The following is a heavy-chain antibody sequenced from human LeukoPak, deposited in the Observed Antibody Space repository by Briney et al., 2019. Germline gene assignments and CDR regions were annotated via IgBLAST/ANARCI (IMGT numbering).Heavy chain of an antibody. Sequence: PGGSLRLSCTASGFTFGTYSMNWVRQAPGKGLEWVSYITPSSTTIYYADSVKGRFTISRDNAKNSLYLQMNSLRAEDTAVYYCARDTAMALYYFDYWGQGTLVTVSS. CDR1: GFTFGTYS. J-gene: IGHJ4*02. CDR3: ARDTAMALYYFDY. CDR2: ITPSSTTI. V-gene: IGHV3-48*04. D-gene: IGHD5-18*01.